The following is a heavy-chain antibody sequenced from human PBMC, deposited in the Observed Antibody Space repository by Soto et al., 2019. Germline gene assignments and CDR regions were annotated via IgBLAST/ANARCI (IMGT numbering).Heavy chain of an antibody. Sequence: EVQLEESGGGLVQPGRSLRLSCAASGFPFQHYAMHWVRRSPGKGLEWVSGIRWNGDDMGYADSVRGRFTISRDNAKNSLYLQMSSLRAEDTAFYYCAQDGGYCSGGNCYFDSWGQGTLVTVSS. CDR2: IRWNGDDM. V-gene: IGHV3-9*01. D-gene: IGHD2-15*01. CDR1: GFPFQHYA. J-gene: IGHJ4*02. CDR3: AQDGGYCSGGNCYFDS.